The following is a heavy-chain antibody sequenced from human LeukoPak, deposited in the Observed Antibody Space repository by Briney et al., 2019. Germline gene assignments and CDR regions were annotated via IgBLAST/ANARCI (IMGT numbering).Heavy chain of an antibody. CDR3: ARDQSRRSDY. CDR1: GFSFSSYW. J-gene: IGHJ4*02. Sequence: GGSLRLSCAGSGFSFSSYWMTWVRQAPGKGLEWVAIIKEDGREEYYVDSVKGRFTISRDNAKNSLYLQMNSLRVEDTAVYYCARDQSRRSDYWGQGTLATVSS. CDR2: IKEDGREE. V-gene: IGHV3-7*03.